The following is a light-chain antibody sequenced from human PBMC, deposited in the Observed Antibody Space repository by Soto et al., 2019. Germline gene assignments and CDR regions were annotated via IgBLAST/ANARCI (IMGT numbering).Light chain of an antibody. Sequence: DIQMTQSPATLSASVGDRVTITCRASQRVDRWLAWYQQKPGKAPKLLISDASTLESGVPSRFSGSGSVTEFTLAIASLQPDDFATYYCQQYSSHSWTLGQGTKVDIK. CDR1: QRVDRW. CDR3: QQYSSHSWT. V-gene: IGKV1-5*01. J-gene: IGKJ1*01. CDR2: DAS.